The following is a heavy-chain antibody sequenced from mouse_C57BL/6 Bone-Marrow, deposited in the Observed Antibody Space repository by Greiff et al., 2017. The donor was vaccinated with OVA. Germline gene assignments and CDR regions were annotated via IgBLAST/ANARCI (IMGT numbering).Heavy chain of an antibody. D-gene: IGHD2-4*01. J-gene: IGHJ4*01. CDR2: INPNNGGT. CDR1: GYTFTDYY. CDR3: ATHDYGYAMDY. Sequence: VQLQQSGPELVKPGASVKISCKASGYTFTDYYMNWVKQSHGKSLEWIGDINPNNGGTSYNQKFKGKATLTVDKSSSTAYMELRSLTSEDSAVYYCATHDYGYAMDYWGQGTSVTVSS. V-gene: IGHV1-26*01.